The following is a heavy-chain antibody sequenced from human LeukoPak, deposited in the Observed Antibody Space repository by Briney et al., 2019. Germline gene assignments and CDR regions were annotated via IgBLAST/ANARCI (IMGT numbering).Heavy chain of an antibody. J-gene: IGHJ2*01. D-gene: IGHD5-24*01. V-gene: IGHV3-64*01. CDR3: ARSKRWLEHYWYFDL. Sequence: GSLRLSCSASGFTFSNYPMHWVRQAPGKGLEYVSGISGNGGNTYYANSVKGRFTISRDNSKHTLYLQMGSLRAEDMAVYYCARSKRWLEHYWYFDLWGRGTLVTVSS. CDR1: GFTFSNYP. CDR2: ISGNGGNT.